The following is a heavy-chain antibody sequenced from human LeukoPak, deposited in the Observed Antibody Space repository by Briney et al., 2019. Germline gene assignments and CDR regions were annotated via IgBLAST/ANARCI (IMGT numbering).Heavy chain of an antibody. CDR1: GYSFTSYW. J-gene: IGHJ4*02. Sequence: GESLKISCKGSGYSFTSYWIGWVRQMPGRGLEWMGIIYPGDSDTRYSPSFQGQVTISADKSISTAYLQWSSLKASDTAMYYCARRGYYGSGSYYGFEYWGQGTLVTVSS. D-gene: IGHD3-10*01. CDR2: IYPGDSDT. CDR3: ARRGYYGSGSYYGFEY. V-gene: IGHV5-51*01.